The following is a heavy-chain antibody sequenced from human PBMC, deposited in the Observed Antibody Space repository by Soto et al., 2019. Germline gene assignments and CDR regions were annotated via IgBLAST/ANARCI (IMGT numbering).Heavy chain of an antibody. CDR3: VTYGSGTQGGFDY. CDR1: GYRFTSWW. J-gene: IGHJ4*02. V-gene: IGHV5-51*01. D-gene: IGHD3-10*01. CDR2: IFPGDSET. Sequence: GESLKISCKTYGYRFTSWWIGWVRQMPGKGLEWMGMIFPGDSETRYSPSFRGQVTISADKSISTAYLQWSSLKASDTVMFFCVTYGSGTQGGFDYWGQGTLVTVSS.